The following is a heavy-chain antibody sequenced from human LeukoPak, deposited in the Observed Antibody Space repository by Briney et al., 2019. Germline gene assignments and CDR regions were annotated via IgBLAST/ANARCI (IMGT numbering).Heavy chain of an antibody. CDR1: GYTFTTYG. J-gene: IGHJ3*02. D-gene: IGHD3-3*01. Sequence: ASVEVSCKASGYTFTTYGISWVRQAPGQGLEWMGWISSYNGNTNYAQKLQGRVTMTTDTSTSTAYMELRSLISDDTAVYYCASSVLRFLEWIHAFDIWGQGTMVTVSS. V-gene: IGHV1-18*01. CDR2: ISSYNGNT. CDR3: ASSVLRFLEWIHAFDI.